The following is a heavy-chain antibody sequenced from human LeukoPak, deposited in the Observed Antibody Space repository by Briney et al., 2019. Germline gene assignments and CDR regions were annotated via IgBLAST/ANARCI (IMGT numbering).Heavy chain of an antibody. V-gene: IGHV3-23*01. CDR1: GFTFSDYA. CDR2: IRGGGHGP. D-gene: IGHD4-17*01. CDR3: ARDPNGDYVGAFDM. Sequence: GGSLRLSCTASGFTFSDYAMMWVRQSLGKGPEWVAAIRGGGHGPFYADSVRGRFTISRDNSKFTLFLQMDSLRAEDTAVYYCARDPNGDYVGAFDMWGPGTMVTVSS. J-gene: IGHJ3*02.